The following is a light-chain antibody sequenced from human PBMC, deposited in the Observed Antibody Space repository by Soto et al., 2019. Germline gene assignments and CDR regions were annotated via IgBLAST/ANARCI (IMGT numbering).Light chain of an antibody. V-gene: IGLV2-8*01. J-gene: IGLJ1*01. CDR1: SSDVGAYNY. CDR3: TSHAGLNAWYD. CDR2: EVT. Sequence: QSALTQPPSASGSPGKSVTISCTGTSSDVGAYNYVSWYQQHPGKAPKRMIYEVTKRPSGVPARFSGSKSGNTASLTVSGLQAEDEADYYCTSHAGLNAWYDFGTGTQVTVL.